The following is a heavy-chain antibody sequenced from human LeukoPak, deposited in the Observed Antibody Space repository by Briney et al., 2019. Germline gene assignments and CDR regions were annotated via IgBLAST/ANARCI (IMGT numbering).Heavy chain of an antibody. CDR3: ARDYYDSSGYYYVPGYRFDY. Sequence: ASVKVSCKASGYTFTSYGISWVRQAPGQGLEWMGWISAYNGNTNYAQKLQGRVTMTTDTSTSTAYMELRSLRSDDTAVYYCARDYYDSSGYYYVPGYRFDYWGQGTLVTVSS. CDR1: GYTFTSYG. CDR2: ISAYNGNT. V-gene: IGHV1-18*01. J-gene: IGHJ4*02. D-gene: IGHD3-22*01.